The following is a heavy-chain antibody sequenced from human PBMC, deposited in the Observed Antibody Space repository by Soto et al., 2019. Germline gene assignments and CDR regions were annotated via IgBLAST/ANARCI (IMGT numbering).Heavy chain of an antibody. CDR2: INHGGST. CDR3: ARDRQRGYCTGGDCYSYFDY. J-gene: IGHJ4*02. Sequence: QVQLQQWGAGLLKPSETLSLTCAIYGGPFSGYYWNWIRQPPGKGLEWIGEINHGGSTNYNPSLTSRVTMSVDTSRNQFSLRLSSVTAADTAVYYCARDRQRGYCTGGDCYSYFDYWGQGTQVIVSS. CDR1: GGPFSGYY. D-gene: IGHD2-8*02. V-gene: IGHV4-34*01.